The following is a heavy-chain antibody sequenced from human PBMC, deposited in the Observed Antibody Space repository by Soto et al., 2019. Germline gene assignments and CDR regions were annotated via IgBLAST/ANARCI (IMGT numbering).Heavy chain of an antibody. J-gene: IGHJ6*02. V-gene: IGHV1-69*06. CDR3: ARDPSSSAQYYYYYGMDV. D-gene: IGHD6-6*01. CDR1: GGTFSSYA. Sequence: ASVKVSCKASGGTFSSYAISWVRQAPGQGLEWMGGIIPIFGTANYAQKFQGRVTITADKSTSTAHMELSSLRSEDTAVYYCARDPSSSAQYYYYYGMDVWGQGTTVTVSS. CDR2: IIPIFGTA.